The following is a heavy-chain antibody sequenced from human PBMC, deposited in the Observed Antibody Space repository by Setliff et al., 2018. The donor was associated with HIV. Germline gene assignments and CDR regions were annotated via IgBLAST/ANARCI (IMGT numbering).Heavy chain of an antibody. V-gene: IGHV4-34*01. CDR3: ARGVARQVVIDRWFDP. D-gene: IGHD2-21*01. CDR2: ISYSGST. CDR1: GGSFSDFY. Sequence: PSETLSLTCAVFGGSFSDFYWSWIRQPPGKGLEWIGEISYSGSTVNNPSLKSRVTMSVDASKNLVSLNLNSVTAADTAIYYCARGVARQVVIDRWFDPWGQGTPVTVSS. J-gene: IGHJ5*02.